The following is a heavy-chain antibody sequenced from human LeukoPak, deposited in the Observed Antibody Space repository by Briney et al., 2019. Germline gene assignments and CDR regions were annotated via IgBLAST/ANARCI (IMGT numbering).Heavy chain of an antibody. CDR2: ISGSSSYI. J-gene: IGHJ4*02. Sequence: PGGSLRLSCAASGFIFSRCGMNWVRQAPGKGLEWVASISGSSSYISYADSVKGRFTISRDNAKNSLYLQMNSLRVEDTAVYYCARVYYGSGSPRHFDYWGQGTLVTVSS. V-gene: IGHV3-21*01. CDR1: GFIFSRCG. D-gene: IGHD3-10*01. CDR3: ARVYYGSGSPRHFDY.